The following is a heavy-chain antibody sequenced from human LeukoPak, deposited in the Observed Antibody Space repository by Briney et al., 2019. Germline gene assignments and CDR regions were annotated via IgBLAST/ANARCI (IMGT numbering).Heavy chain of an antibody. CDR3: ARDPGQQVGEMDV. CDR1: GGSISSYY. D-gene: IGHD6-13*01. V-gene: IGHV4-59*01. J-gene: IGHJ6*02. Sequence: SETLSLTCTVSGGSISSYYWSWIRQPPGKGLEWIGYIYYSGSTNYNPSLKSRVTISVDTSKNQFSLKLSSVTAADTAVYYCARDPGQQVGEMDVWGQGTTVTVSS. CDR2: IYYSGST.